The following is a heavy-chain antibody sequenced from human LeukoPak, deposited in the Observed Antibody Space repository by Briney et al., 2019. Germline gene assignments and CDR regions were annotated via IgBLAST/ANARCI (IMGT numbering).Heavy chain of an antibody. J-gene: IGHJ4*02. D-gene: IGHD4-17*01. Sequence: GGSLRLSCAASGFTFNRYWMNWVRQVPGKGLEWVANINQDGSEKYSVDSVKGRFTISRDNAKNSLYRQMNSLRAEDTAVYYCARDKTVTTSLDYWGQGTLVTVSS. CDR1: GFTFNRYW. CDR3: ARDKTVTTSLDY. V-gene: IGHV3-7*05. CDR2: INQDGSEK.